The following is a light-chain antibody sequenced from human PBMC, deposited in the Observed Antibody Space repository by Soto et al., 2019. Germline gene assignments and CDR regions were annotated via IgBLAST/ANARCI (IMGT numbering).Light chain of an antibody. V-gene: IGKV1-5*01. CDR2: DVS. Sequence: DIQMTQSPSTLSASVGYTVTITCRASQRMSGWLAWHQQKPGKAHKLLIYDVSALKRGVQPRFSGSGSGTEFTLTIRSLQPDDFATYYCKQYDSFSVTFGQGTKVDIK. CDR3: KQYDSFSVT. J-gene: IGKJ1*01. CDR1: QRMSGW.